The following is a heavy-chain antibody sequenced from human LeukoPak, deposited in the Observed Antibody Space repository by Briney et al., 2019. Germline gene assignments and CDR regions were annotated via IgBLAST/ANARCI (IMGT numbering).Heavy chain of an antibody. CDR1: GFTFSSYA. J-gene: IGHJ3*02. CDR2: IKSKTDGGTT. D-gene: IGHD4-17*01. Sequence: GGSLRLSCAASGFTFSSYAMSWVRQAPGKGLGWVGRIKSKTDGGTTDYAAPVKGRFTISRDDSKNTLYLQMNSLKTEDTAVYYCTTDYGDYVWDAFDIWGQGTMVTVSS. CDR3: TTDYGDYVWDAFDI. V-gene: IGHV3-15*01.